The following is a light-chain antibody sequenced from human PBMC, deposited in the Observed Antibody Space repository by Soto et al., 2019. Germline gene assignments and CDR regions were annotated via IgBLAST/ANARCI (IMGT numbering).Light chain of an antibody. Sequence: EIVLTQSPATLSLSPGERATLSCRASQSVRSYLAWYQQKPGQAPRLLICGASSRATGIPDRFSGSGSGTDFTLTISRLEPEDFAVYYCQQYGSSPVTFGQGTRLEIK. V-gene: IGKV3-20*01. CDR1: QSVRSY. CDR3: QQYGSSPVT. CDR2: GAS. J-gene: IGKJ5*01.